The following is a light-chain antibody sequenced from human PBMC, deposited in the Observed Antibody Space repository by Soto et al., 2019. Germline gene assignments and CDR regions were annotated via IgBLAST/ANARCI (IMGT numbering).Light chain of an antibody. Sequence: ALTQPASLSGSPGQSITISCTGTSSDVGSYNLVSWYQQHPGKAPKLMIYEGSKRSSGVSNRFSGSKSGNTASLTISGLQAEDEADYYCCSYAGSSTLGVFGTGTKVTVL. V-gene: IGLV2-23*01. CDR1: SSDVGSYNL. CDR2: EGS. J-gene: IGLJ1*01. CDR3: CSYAGSSTLGV.